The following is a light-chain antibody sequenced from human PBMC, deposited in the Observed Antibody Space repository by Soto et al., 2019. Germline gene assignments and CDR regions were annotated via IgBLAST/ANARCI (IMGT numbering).Light chain of an antibody. J-gene: IGKJ4*01. CDR2: GAS. Sequence: EIVMTQSPATLAVSPGERATLSCKANQSVNSNLTWYQQKPGQGPRLLIYGASSRATGIPARFSGSGSGTEFTLTISSLQSEDFAVYYCQQYSNWPFVTFGGGTKVDIK. CDR1: QSVNSN. CDR3: QQYSNWPFVT. V-gene: IGKV3-15*01.